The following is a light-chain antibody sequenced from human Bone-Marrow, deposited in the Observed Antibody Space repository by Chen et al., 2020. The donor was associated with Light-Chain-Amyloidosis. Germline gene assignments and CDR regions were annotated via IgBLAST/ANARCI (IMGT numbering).Light chain of an antibody. CDR3: QTADRSGTYEVI. CDR2: RDT. Sequence: SYELTQPPSVSVSPGQTARITCSGDDLPTKYAYWYQQKPGQAPVLVIHRDTERPSGMSERFSGTSSGTMATLTISGVQAEDEAEYHCQTADRSGTYEVIFGGGTKLTVL. CDR1: DLPTKY. V-gene: IGLV3-25*03. J-gene: IGLJ2*01.